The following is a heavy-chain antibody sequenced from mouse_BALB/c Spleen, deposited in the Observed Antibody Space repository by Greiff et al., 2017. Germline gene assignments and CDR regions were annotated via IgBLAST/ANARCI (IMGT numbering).Heavy chain of an antibody. CDR1: GYSITSDYA. CDR2: ISYSGST. V-gene: IGHV3-2*02. D-gene: IGHD2-3*01. J-gene: IGHJ4*01. CDR3: ARRSVDGYPREDY. Sequence: DVKLQESGPGLVKPSQSLSLTCTVTGYSITSDYAWNWIRQFPGNKLEWMGYISYSGSTSYNPSLKSRISITRDTSKNQFFLQLNSVTTEDTATYYCARRSVDGYPREDYWGQGTSVTVSS.